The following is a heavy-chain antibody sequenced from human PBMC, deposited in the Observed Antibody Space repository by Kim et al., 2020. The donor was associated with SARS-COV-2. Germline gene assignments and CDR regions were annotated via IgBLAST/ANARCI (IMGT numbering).Heavy chain of an antibody. CDR3: ATTGTEAFHI. V-gene: IGHV5-10-1*01. D-gene: IGHD1-1*01. J-gene: IGHJ3*02. CDR2: T. Sequence: TTYNPSFQGHVTISADRSVTTAYLQLNSLKASDTAMYYCATTGTEAFHIWGQGTMVIVSS.